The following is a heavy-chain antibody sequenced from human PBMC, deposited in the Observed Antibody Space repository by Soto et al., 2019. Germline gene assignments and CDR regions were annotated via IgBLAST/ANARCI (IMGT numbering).Heavy chain of an antibody. D-gene: IGHD2-2*01. J-gene: IGHJ4*02. V-gene: IGHV3-64*01. CDR2: ISSDGGSP. CDR1: GFTFSSYA. Sequence: EVQLVESGGGLVQPGGSLRLSCAASGFTFSSYAMHWVRQAPGQGLEYVSAISSDGGSPYYAYSVKGRFTISRDNSKNTLYLQMGSLRPEDMAVYYCAARFCGSSSCFHFDYWGQGALVTVSS. CDR3: AARFCGSSSCFHFDY.